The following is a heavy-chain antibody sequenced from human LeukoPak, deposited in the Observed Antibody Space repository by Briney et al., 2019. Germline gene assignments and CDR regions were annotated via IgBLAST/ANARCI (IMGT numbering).Heavy chain of an antibody. CDR2: VRGRGST. CDR1: GFTFSNYA. J-gene: IGHJ5*02. CDR3: AKDAQGIVGAPVNWFDP. V-gene: IGHV3-23*01. D-gene: IGHD1-26*01. Sequence: SGGSLRLSCAASGFTFSNYAMSWVRQAPGKGPEWVSGVRGRGSTFYSDSVKGRFTISRDNTKNTVHLQMNSLRGEDTAVYYCAKDAQGIVGAPVNWFDPWGQGTLVTVSS.